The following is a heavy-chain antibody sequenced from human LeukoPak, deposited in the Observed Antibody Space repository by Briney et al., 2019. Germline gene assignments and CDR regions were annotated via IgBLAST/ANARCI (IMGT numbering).Heavy chain of an antibody. CDR2: IKQEGSEK. Sequence: PGGSLRLSCAASGFTFSDYYMSWVRQAPGKGLEWVANIKQEGSEKYYVDSVKGRFTISRDNAKNSLFLQMNSLRAEDTAVYYCARGRFHYDSSGYSSFYHWGQGALVTVSS. V-gene: IGHV3-7*01. J-gene: IGHJ4*02. CDR1: GFTFSDYY. D-gene: IGHD3-22*01. CDR3: ARGRFHYDSSGYSSFYH.